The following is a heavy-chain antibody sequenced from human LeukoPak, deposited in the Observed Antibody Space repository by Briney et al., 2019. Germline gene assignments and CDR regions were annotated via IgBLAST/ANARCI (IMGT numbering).Heavy chain of an antibody. D-gene: IGHD2-15*01. J-gene: IGHJ4*02. CDR2: MNPTSGNT. CDR1: GYTFTSYD. Sequence: ASVTVSCKASGYTFTSYDINWVRQATGQGLEWMGWMNPTSGNTGYAQKFQGRVTMTRNTSISTAYMELSSLRSEDTAVYYCARGFGNCSGGSCYYGFDYWGQGTLVTVSS. CDR3: ARGFGNCSGGSCYYGFDY. V-gene: IGHV1-8*01.